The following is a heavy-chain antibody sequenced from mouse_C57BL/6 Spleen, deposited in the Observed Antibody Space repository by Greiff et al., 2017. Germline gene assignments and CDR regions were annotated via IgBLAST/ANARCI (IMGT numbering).Heavy chain of an antibody. Sequence: VQLQQPGTELVKPGASVKLSCKASGYTFTSDWMHWVKQRPGQGLEWIGNINPSNGGTNYNEKFKSKATLTVDTSSSPAYLQLSSLTSEDYAVYYCAREDGTLFAYWGQGTLVTVSA. CDR1: GYTFTSDW. V-gene: IGHV1-53*01. CDR3: AREDGTLFAY. CDR2: INPSNGGT. J-gene: IGHJ3*01. D-gene: IGHD1-1*01.